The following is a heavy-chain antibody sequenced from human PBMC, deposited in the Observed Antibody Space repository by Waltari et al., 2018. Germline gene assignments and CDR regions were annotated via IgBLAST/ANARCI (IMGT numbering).Heavy chain of an antibody. V-gene: IGHV3-53*01. Sequence: EVQLVESGGGLIQPGGSLRLSCAASGFTVSSNYMSWVRQAPGKGLDGVLVIYSGGRTYYADSVKGRFTISRDNSKNPLYLQMNSLRAEDTAVYYCARSPSPHYYGSGGGDYWGQGTLVTVSS. CDR3: ARSPSPHYYGSGGGDY. CDR2: IYSGGRT. J-gene: IGHJ4*02. CDR1: GFTVSSNY. D-gene: IGHD3-10*01.